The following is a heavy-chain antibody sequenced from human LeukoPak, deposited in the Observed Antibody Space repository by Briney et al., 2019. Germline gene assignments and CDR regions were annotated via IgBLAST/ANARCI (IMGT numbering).Heavy chain of an antibody. Sequence: TSETLSLTCTVSGGSISSYYWSWIRQPAGKGLEWIGRIYSSGSTNYNPSLKSRVTMSVDTSKNQFPLKLTSVTAADTAMYYCARGVYGSGDYWGQGTLVTVSS. CDR3: ARGVYGSGDY. D-gene: IGHD3-10*01. J-gene: IGHJ4*02. CDR1: GGSISSYY. V-gene: IGHV4-4*07. CDR2: IYSSGST.